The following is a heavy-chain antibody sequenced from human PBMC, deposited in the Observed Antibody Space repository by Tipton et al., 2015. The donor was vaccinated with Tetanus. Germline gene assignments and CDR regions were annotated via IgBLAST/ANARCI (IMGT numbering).Heavy chain of an antibody. Sequence: TLSLTCTVSGGSISSGGYYWSWIRQHPGKGLEWIGDIYHSGSTYYTSSLKSRVTISLDTSKNQFSLKMTSVTAADTAVYYCARQADNWPDPWGQGILVTVSS. CDR1: GGSISSGGYY. J-gene: IGHJ5*02. D-gene: IGHD1-20*01. CDR2: IYHSGST. CDR3: ARQADNWPDP. V-gene: IGHV4-31*03.